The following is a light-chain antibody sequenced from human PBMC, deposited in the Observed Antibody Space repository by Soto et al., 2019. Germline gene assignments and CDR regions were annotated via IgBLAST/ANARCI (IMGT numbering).Light chain of an antibody. CDR3: SSYTSSSTYV. CDR2: EVS. Sequence: QPVLTQPASVSGSLGQSITISCTGTSSDVGGFNYVSWYQQHPGKAPKLMIYEVSNRPSGVSNRFSGSKSGNTASLTISGLQAEDEADYYCSSYTSSSTYVFGSGTKLTVL. V-gene: IGLV2-14*01. CDR1: SSDVGGFNY. J-gene: IGLJ1*01.